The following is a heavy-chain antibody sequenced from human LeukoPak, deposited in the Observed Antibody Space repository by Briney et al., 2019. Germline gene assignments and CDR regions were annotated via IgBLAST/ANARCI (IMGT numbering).Heavy chain of an antibody. V-gene: IGHV3-30*04. CDR2: ISYDGSNK. CDR3: AGGSGSYYRGPDY. D-gene: IGHD3-10*01. Sequence: PGRSLRLSCAASGFTFSSYAMHWVRQAPGKGLEWVAVISYDGSNKYYADSVKGRFTISRDNSKNTLYLQMNSLRVEDTAVYYCAGGSGSYYRGPDYWGQGTLVTVSS. CDR1: GFTFSSYA. J-gene: IGHJ4*02.